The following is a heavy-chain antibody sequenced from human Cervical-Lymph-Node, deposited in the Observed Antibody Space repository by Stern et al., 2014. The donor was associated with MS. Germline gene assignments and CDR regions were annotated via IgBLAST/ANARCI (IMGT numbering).Heavy chain of an antibody. CDR1: VFSLSTSGVG. CDR2: IYWDDDK. Sequence: QITLKESGPTLVKPTQTLTLTCTFYVFSLSTSGVGVGWIRQPPGKALEWLALIYWDDDKPDSPSLKSRLTIPKDTSKNQVVLTMTNMDPVDTATYYCAHRSQDTDTAMFDYWGQGTLVTVSS. V-gene: IGHV2-5*02. J-gene: IGHJ4*02. CDR3: AHRSQDTDTAMFDY. D-gene: IGHD5-18*01.